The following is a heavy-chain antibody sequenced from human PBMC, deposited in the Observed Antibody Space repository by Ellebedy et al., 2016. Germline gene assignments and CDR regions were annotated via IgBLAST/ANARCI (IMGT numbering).Heavy chain of an antibody. CDR3: ARGRARDGYKADAFDI. Sequence: SETLSLXCTVSGGSISSYYWSWIRQPPGKGLEWIGEINHSGSTNYNPSLKSRVTISVDTSKNQFSLKLSSVTAADTAVYYCARGRARDGYKADAFDIWGQGTMVTVSS. D-gene: IGHD5-24*01. J-gene: IGHJ3*02. CDR1: GGSISSYY. CDR2: INHSGST. V-gene: IGHV4-34*01.